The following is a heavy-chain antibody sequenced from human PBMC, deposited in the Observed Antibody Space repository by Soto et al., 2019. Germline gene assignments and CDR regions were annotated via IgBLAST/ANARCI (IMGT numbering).Heavy chain of an antibody. CDR3: ADNPITICGVGTKWGWFDP. CDR2: IYWDDDK. V-gene: IGHV2-5*02. CDR1: GFSLSASGVG. J-gene: IGHJ5*02. Sequence: GSGPTLVNPTQTLTLTCTFSGFSLSASGVGVGWIRQPPGKALEWLALIYWDDDKRYSLSLKSSLTITKDTSKNQLDLTMTNMDPVDTATYYCADNPITICGVGTKWGWFDPWGQGTLVTVSS. D-gene: IGHD3-3*01.